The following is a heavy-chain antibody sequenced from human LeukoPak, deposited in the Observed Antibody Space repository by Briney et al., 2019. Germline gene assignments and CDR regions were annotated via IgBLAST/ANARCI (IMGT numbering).Heavy chain of an antibody. CDR3: ARESHYYDSSGYSLGAFDI. D-gene: IGHD3-22*01. J-gene: IGHJ3*02. Sequence: GGSLRLSCAASGFTFSSYGMHWVRQAPGKGLEWVAVIWYDGSNKYYADSVKGRFTISRDNSKNTLYLQMNGLRAEDTAVYYCARESHYYDSSGYSLGAFDIWGQGTMVTVSS. V-gene: IGHV3-33*01. CDR2: IWYDGSNK. CDR1: GFTFSSYG.